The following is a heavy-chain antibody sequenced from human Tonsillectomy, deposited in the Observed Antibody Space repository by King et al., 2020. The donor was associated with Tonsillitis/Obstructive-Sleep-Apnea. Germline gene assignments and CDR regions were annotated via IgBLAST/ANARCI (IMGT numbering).Heavy chain of an antibody. CDR1: GFTFSSYG. CDR3: ARDESSDYYFDY. J-gene: IGHJ4*02. V-gene: IGHV3-33*01. CDR2: IWYDGSNK. Sequence: VQLVESGGGVVQPGRSLRLSCSASGFTFSSYGMHWVRQAPGKGLEWVAVIWYDGSNKYYADSVKGRFTISRDNSKNTLYLQMNSLRAEDTAVYYCARDESSDYYFDYWGQGTLVTVSS. D-gene: IGHD2-21*02.